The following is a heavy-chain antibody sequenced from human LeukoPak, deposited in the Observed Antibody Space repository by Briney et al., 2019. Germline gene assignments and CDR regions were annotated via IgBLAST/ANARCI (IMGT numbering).Heavy chain of an antibody. CDR1: GYTFTGYY. D-gene: IGHD3-22*01. CDR2: INPNSGYT. CDR3: AKDYYDSSGYYYHAFDI. J-gene: IGHJ3*02. V-gene: IGHV1-2*04. Sequence: GASVKVSCKASGYTFTGYYMHWVRQSPGQGLEWMGWINPNSGYTNYAQKFQGWITMTRDTSITTAYMELRSLRSDDTAVYYCAKDYYDSSGYYYHAFDIWGQGTMVTVSS.